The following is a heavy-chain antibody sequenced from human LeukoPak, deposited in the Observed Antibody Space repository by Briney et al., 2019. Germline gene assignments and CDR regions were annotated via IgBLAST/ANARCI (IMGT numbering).Heavy chain of an antibody. CDR2: IKQDGSDK. Sequence: PGGSLRLSCAASGFTFSSYRMIWVRQAPGKGLEWVANIKQDGSDKYYVDSVKGRFTISRDNAQNSLYLQMNSLRAEDTAVYYCARRVEEWQLDYWGQGTLVTVSS. V-gene: IGHV3-7*01. CDR1: GFTFSSYR. CDR3: ARRVEEWQLDY. J-gene: IGHJ4*02. D-gene: IGHD3-3*01.